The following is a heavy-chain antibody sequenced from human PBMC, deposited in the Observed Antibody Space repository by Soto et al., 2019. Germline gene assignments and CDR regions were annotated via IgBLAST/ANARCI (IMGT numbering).Heavy chain of an antibody. D-gene: IGHD3-22*01. Sequence: QVQLVESGGGVVQPGRSLRLSCAASGFTFSSYAMHWVRQAPGKGPEWVAVISYDGSNKYYADSVKGRFTISRDNSKNTLYLQMNSLRAEDTAVYYCARSHDSSGYYSTRWLFDYWGQGTLVTVSS. J-gene: IGHJ4*02. CDR2: ISYDGSNK. CDR1: GFTFSSYA. CDR3: ARSHDSSGYYSTRWLFDY. V-gene: IGHV3-30-3*01.